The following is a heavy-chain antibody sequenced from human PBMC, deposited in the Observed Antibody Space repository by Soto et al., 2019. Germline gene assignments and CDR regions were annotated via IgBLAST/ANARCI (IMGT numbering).Heavy chain of an antibody. CDR3: AIAVYYDSSGYYYVAGYYYGMDV. CDR1: GGTFSSYA. V-gene: IGHV1-69*01. D-gene: IGHD3-22*01. CDR2: IIPIFGTA. Sequence: QVQLVQSGVEVKKPGSSVKVSCKASGGTFSSYAISWVRQAPGQGLEWMGGIIPIFGTANYAQKFQGRVTITADESTSTDYMELSRLRSEDTAVYYCAIAVYYDSSGYYYVAGYYYGMDVWGQGTTVTVSS. J-gene: IGHJ6*02.